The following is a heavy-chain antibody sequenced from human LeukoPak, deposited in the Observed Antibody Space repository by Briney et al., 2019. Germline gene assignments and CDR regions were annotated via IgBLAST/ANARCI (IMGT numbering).Heavy chain of an antibody. CDR2: INAGNGNT. CDR3: ARVGGVDTFSLDY. D-gene: IGHD5-18*01. V-gene: IGHV1-3*03. CDR1: GYTFTGYY. J-gene: IGHJ4*02. Sequence: ASVKVSCKASGYTFTGYYMHWVRQAPGQRLEWMGWINAGNGNTKYSQEFQGRVTITRDTSAGTAYMELSSLRSEDMAVYYCARVGGVDTFSLDYWGQGTLVTVSS.